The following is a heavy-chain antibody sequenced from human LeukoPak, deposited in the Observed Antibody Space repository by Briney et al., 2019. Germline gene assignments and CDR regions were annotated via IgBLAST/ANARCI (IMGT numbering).Heavy chain of an antibody. CDR3: ARDIGYSYGLDDY. CDR2: MNPNSGNT. V-gene: IGHV1-8*01. D-gene: IGHD5-18*01. CDR1: RYTFTSYD. Sequence: ASVKVSCKASRYTFTSYDINWVRQATGQGLEWMGWMNPNSGNTGYAQKFQGRVTMTRNTSISTAYMELSSLRSEDTAVYYCARDIGYSYGLDDYWGQGTLVTVSS. J-gene: IGHJ4*02.